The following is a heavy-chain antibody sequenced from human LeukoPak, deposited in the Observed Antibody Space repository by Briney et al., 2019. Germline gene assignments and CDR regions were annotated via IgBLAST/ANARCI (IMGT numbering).Heavy chain of an antibody. J-gene: IGHJ6*02. CDR2: IYSGGGA. V-gene: IGHV3-53*01. CDR1: GFTFSSYW. CDR3: AGRTDV. Sequence: GGSLRLSCAASGFTFSSYWMSWVRQAPGKGLEWVSVIYSGGGAYYADSVKGRFTISRDNSNNTLFLQMNSLRVEDTAVYYCAGRTDVWGQGTTVTVSS.